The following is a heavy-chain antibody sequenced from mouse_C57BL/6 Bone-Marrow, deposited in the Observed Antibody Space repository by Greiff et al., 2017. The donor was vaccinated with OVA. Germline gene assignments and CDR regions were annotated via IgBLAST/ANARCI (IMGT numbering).Heavy chain of an antibody. CDR1: GFTFSDYG. D-gene: IGHD2-5*01. CDR3: ARSYSNDFDY. Sequence: EVHLVESGGGLVKPGGSLKLSCAASGFTFSDYGMHWVRQAPEKGLEWVAYISSGSSTIYYADTVKGRFTISRDNAKNNLFLQMTSLRSEDTAMYYCARSYSNDFDYWGQGTTLTVSS. V-gene: IGHV5-17*01. J-gene: IGHJ2*01. CDR2: ISSGSSTI.